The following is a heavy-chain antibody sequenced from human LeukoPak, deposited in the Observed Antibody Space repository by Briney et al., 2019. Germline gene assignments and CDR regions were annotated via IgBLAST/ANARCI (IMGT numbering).Heavy chain of an antibody. CDR3: ARVNSGYDSYFDY. Sequence: GGSLRLSCTASGFTFRNYWMNWVRHAPGKGLEWVANIKPDGSDKRYVDSVKGRFTISRDNAKNSLYLQMNSLRDEDTAVYYCARVNSGYDSYFDYWGQGTLVTASS. J-gene: IGHJ4*02. D-gene: IGHD5-12*01. CDR1: GFTFRNYW. CDR2: IKPDGSDK. V-gene: IGHV3-7*01.